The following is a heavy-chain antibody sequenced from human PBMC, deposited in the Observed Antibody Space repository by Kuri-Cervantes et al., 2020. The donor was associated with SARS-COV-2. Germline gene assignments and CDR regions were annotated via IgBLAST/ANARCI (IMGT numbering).Heavy chain of an antibody. CDR1: GGSISSGDYY. J-gene: IGHJ5*02. V-gene: IGHV4-30-4*08. D-gene: IGHD3-22*01. CDR2: IYYSGST. Sequence: LRPSCTVSGGSISSGDYYWSWIRQPPGKGLEWIGYIYYSGSTYYNPSLKSRVTISVDTSKNQFSLKLSSVTAAETAVYYCARLSYYYDSSGYYGGKWFDPWGQGTLVTVSS. CDR3: ARLSYYYDSSGYYGGKWFDP.